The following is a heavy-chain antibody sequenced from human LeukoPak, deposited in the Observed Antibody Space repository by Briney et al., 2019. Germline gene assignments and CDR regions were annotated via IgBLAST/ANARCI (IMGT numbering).Heavy chain of an antibody. V-gene: IGHV3-66*04. J-gene: IGHJ6*03. Sequence: GGSLRLSCAASGFTVSSNYMSWVRQAPGEGLEWVSVIYSGGSTYYADSVKGRFTISRDNSKNTLYLQVNSLRAEDTAIYYCAKQLLTDYYYMDVWGKGTTVTISS. CDR2: IYSGGST. CDR3: AKQLLTDYYYMDV. CDR1: GFTVSSNY. D-gene: IGHD2-15*01.